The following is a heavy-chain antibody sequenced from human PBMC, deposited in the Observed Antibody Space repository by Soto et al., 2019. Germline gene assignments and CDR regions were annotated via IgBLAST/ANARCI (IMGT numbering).Heavy chain of an antibody. CDR2: IYWDGDR. V-gene: IGHV2-5*02. D-gene: IGHD2-21*02. CDR1: GFSLSTGGMG. J-gene: IGHJ6*02. Sequence: SGPTLVNPTQTLTLTCTFSGFSLSTGGMGVGWIRQPPGKALEWLALIYWDGDRRYSPSLMNRLTIAKGTSKNQVVLTMTNMDPVDTATYYCVHSRCGGDCLQSYSSHYYYGMDIWGQGTTVTVSS. CDR3: VHSRCGGDCLQSYSSHYYYGMDI.